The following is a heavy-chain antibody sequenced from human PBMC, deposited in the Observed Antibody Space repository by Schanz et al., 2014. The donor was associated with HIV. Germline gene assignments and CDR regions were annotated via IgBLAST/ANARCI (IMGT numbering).Heavy chain of an antibody. CDR1: GGTFTSYA. V-gene: IGHV1-69*06. Sequence: QLQLVQSGAEVRKSGASVKVSCKASGGTFTSYAISWVRQAPGQGLEWMGGIIPIFGTSNYAWKFQGRVTIAADKSTSTVYMELSSLRSEDTAVFYCARGNLAYCGGGSCYTRFQFFQHWGQGTLVTVSS. D-gene: IGHD2-21*01. CDR2: IIPIFGTS. J-gene: IGHJ1*01. CDR3: ARGNLAYCGGGSCYTRFQFFQH.